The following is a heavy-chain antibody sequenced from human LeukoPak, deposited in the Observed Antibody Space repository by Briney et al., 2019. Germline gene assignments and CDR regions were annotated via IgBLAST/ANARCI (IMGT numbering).Heavy chain of an antibody. J-gene: IGHJ4*02. Sequence: PGGSLRLSCAASGFTFSRYAMSWVRQAPGKGLEWVSVIYSGGSTYYADSVKGRFTISRDNSKNTLYLQMNSLRAEDTAVYYCATKRGYSFFDYWGQGTLVTVSS. D-gene: IGHD3-22*01. CDR1: GFTFSRYA. CDR3: ATKRGYSFFDY. CDR2: IYSGGST. V-gene: IGHV3-53*01.